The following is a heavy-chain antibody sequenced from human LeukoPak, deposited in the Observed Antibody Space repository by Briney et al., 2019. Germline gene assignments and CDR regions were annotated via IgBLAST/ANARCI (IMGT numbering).Heavy chain of an antibody. CDR2: ISGNGGST. V-gene: IGHV3-23*01. Sequence: PGGSLRLSCVASRFTFSNYAMTWVRQAPGKGLEWVSGISGNGGSTYYADFLKGRFTISRDNSKNTLYLQMDSLRAEDTAIYYCAKDRSSGWSTEYFDFWGQGTLVTVSS. CDR3: AKDRSSGWSTEYFDF. J-gene: IGHJ4*02. CDR1: RFTFSNYA. D-gene: IGHD6-19*01.